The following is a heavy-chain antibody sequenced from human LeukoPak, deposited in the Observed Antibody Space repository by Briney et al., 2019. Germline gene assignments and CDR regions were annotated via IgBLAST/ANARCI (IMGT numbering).Heavy chain of an antibody. CDR3: AASIVVVPAGLFDDFDY. D-gene: IGHD2-2*01. Sequence: ASVKVSCKASGYTFTGYYMHWVRQAPGKGLEWMGGFDPEDGETIYAQKFQGRVTMTEDTSTDTAYMELSSLRPEDTAVYYCAASIVVVPAGLFDDFDYWGQGTLVTVSS. J-gene: IGHJ4*01. CDR2: FDPEDGET. CDR1: GYTFTGYY. V-gene: IGHV1-24*01.